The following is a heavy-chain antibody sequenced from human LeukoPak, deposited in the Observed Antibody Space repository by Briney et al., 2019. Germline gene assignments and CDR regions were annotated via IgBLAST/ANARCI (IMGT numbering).Heavy chain of an antibody. D-gene: IGHD3-22*01. CDR2: INPSGGST. CDR3: ARGRTTHSFASSGFYPRDY. V-gene: IGHV1-46*01. Sequence: ASVKVSCKTSGYTFTNFYIHWVRQAPGQGLEWMGMINPSGGSTNYAQKFQGRVTMTTDMSTNTVYMELSSLTSEDTAIHYCARGRTTHSFASSGFYPRDYWGQGILVTVSS. CDR1: GYTFTNFY. J-gene: IGHJ4*02.